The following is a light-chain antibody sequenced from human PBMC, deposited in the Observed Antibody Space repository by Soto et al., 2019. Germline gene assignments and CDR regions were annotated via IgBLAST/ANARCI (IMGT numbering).Light chain of an antibody. J-gene: IGLJ2*01. CDR3: QSYDSSLSGPL. CDR2: GNS. Sequence: QSVLTQPPSVSGAPGARVTISCTGSSSNIGAGYDEHWYQQLPGTAPKLIIYGNSNRPSGVPDRFSGSQSGTSASLAITGLQAEDEADYYCQSYDSSLSGPLFGGGTKLTVL. V-gene: IGLV1-40*01. CDR1: SSNIGAGYD.